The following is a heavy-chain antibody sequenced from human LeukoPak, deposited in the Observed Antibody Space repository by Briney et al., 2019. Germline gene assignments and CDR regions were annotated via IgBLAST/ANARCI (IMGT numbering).Heavy chain of an antibody. CDR2: IWYDGSNK. J-gene: IGHJ4*02. Sequence: GGSLRLSCAASGFTFSNHGMHWVRQAPGKGPEWVALIWYDGSNKYYGESVKGRFTISRDNSKNTVYLQMNSLRAEDTAVYYCARDRGDGDSPPDYWGQGTLVTVSS. V-gene: IGHV3-30*02. D-gene: IGHD4-17*01. CDR3: ARDRGDGDSPPDY. CDR1: GFTFSNHG.